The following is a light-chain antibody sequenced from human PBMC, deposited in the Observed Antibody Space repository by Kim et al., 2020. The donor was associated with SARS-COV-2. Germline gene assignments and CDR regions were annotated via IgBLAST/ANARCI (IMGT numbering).Light chain of an antibody. CDR3: QQRHGWPPFP. Sequence: EIVLTQSPATLSLSPGERATLSCRASQSVASYVAWYQQKPGQPPRLLIYDTSNRATGVPARFSGSGSGTDFTLPISSLEPEDFAIYYCQQRHGWPPFPFGPGTKVDIK. CDR1: QSVASY. CDR2: DTS. V-gene: IGKV3-11*01. J-gene: IGKJ3*01.